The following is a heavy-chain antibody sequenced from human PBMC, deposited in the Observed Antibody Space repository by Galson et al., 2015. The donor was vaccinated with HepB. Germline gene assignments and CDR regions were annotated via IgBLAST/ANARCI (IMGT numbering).Heavy chain of an antibody. Sequence: SLRLSCAASGFTFSSYSMNWVRQAPGKGLEWVSSISSSSSYIYYADSVKGRFTISRDNAKNSLYLQMNSLRAEDTAVYYCARVRIVGATTSFDYWGQGTLVTVSS. CDR2: ISSSSSYI. J-gene: IGHJ4*02. V-gene: IGHV3-21*01. D-gene: IGHD1-26*01. CDR1: GFTFSSYS. CDR3: ARVRIVGATTSFDY.